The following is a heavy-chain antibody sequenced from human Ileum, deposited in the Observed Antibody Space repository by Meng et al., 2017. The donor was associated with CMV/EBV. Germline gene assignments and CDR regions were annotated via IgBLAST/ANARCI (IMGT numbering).Heavy chain of an antibody. Sequence: LGESGPGLVKPSETLSLSCTVSGGSFGDYYWNWIRQPAGQGLEWIGRIHSNGATDYNPSLQSRVTMSVDSSKNEFFLSLSFVTAADTAIYYCARRRGPRGYIDYWGQGILVTVSS. D-gene: IGHD3-10*01. CDR2: IHSNGAT. CDR3: ARRRGPRGYIDY. CDR1: GGSFGDYY. V-gene: IGHV4-4*07. J-gene: IGHJ4*02.